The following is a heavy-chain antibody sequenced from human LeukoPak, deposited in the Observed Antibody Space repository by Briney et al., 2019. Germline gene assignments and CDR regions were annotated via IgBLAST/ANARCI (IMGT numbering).Heavy chain of an antibody. Sequence: GGSLRLSCAASGFTFSSYGMHRVRQAPGKGLEWVAFIRYDGSNKYYADSVKGRFTISRDNSKNTLYLQMNSLRAEDTAVYYWAAGGLLWFGEEGWFDPWGQGTLVTVSS. V-gene: IGHV3-30*02. D-gene: IGHD3-10*01. CDR2: IRYDGSNK. CDR1: GFTFSSYG. J-gene: IGHJ5*02. CDR3: AAGGLLWFGEEGWFDP.